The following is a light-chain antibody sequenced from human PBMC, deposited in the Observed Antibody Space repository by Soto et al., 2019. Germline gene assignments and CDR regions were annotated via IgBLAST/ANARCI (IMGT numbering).Light chain of an antibody. V-gene: IGLV2-14*01. Sequence: QSVLTQPASVSGSPGQSITISCTGTSSDVGGSNYVSWYQQLPGKAPKLMIYDVSDRPSGVSNRFSGSKSGNTASLTISGLQAEDEADYYCSSYTSENTYVFGTGTKSPS. CDR3: SSYTSENTYV. J-gene: IGLJ1*01. CDR2: DVS. CDR1: SSDVGGSNY.